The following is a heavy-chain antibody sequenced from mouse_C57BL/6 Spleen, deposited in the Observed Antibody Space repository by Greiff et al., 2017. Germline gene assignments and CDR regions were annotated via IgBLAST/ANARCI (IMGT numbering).Heavy chain of an antibody. CDR3: ARCLYYYGSRDYAMDY. V-gene: IGHV1-72*01. CDR1: GYTFTSYW. CDR2: IDPNSGGT. D-gene: IGHD1-1*01. J-gene: IGHJ4*01. Sequence: QQSCKASGYTFTSYWMHWVKQRPGRGLEWIGRIDPNSGGTKYNEKFKSKATLTVDKPSSTAYMQLSSLTSEDSAVYYCARCLYYYGSRDYAMDYWGQGTSVTVSS.